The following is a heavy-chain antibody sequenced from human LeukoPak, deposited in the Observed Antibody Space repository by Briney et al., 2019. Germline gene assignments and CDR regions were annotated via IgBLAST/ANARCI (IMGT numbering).Heavy chain of an antibody. J-gene: IGHJ4*02. D-gene: IGHD3-10*01. Sequence: SETLSLTCTVSGGSINSNNWWSWVRQPPGKGLEWIGEIYHSGSTNYNPSLKSRVTISVDTSKNQFSLKLSSVTAADTAVYYCARGQPGYYGSGSYSRYYFDYWGQGTLVTVSS. CDR3: ARGQPGYYGSGSYSRYYFDY. CDR2: IYHSGST. V-gene: IGHV4-4*02. CDR1: GGSINSNNW.